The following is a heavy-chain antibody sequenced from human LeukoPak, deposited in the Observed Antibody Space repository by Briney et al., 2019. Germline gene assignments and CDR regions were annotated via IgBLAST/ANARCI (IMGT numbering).Heavy chain of an antibody. J-gene: IGHJ4*02. CDR3: ARLRYSTTWYDGSFDS. D-gene: IGHD6-13*01. V-gene: IGHV5-51*01. CDR1: GYSFTSYW. Sequence: GESLKISCKGSGYSFTSYWISWVRQMPGKGLEWMGLIYPGDSDTRDSPSFKGQVTISVDQSISTAYLQWSSLKASDTAFYYCARLRYSTTWYDGSFDSWGQGTLVTVSS. CDR2: IYPGDSDT.